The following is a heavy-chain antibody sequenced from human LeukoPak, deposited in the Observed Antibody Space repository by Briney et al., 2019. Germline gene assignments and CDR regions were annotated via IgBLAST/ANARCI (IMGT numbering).Heavy chain of an antibody. D-gene: IGHD6-6*01. J-gene: IGHJ4*02. V-gene: IGHV3-21*01. Sequence: PGESLRLSCAASGFTFSSYSMNWVRQAPGKGLEWVSSISSSSSYIYYADSVKGRFTISRDNAKNSLYLQMNSLRAEDTAVYYCARDRYPLVADFDYWGQGTLVTVSS. CDR3: ARDRYPLVADFDY. CDR1: GFTFSSYS. CDR2: ISSSSSYI.